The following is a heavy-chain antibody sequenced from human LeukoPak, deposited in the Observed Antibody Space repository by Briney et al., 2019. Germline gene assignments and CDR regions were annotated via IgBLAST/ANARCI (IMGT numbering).Heavy chain of an antibody. D-gene: IGHD2-15*01. J-gene: IGHJ3*02. Sequence: GGSLRLSCAASGFTFSSYSMNWVRQAPGKGLEWVSYISSSSSTIYYADSLKGRFTISRDNAKNSLYLQMNSPRAEDTAVYYCAREYSEAFDIWGQGTMVTVSS. V-gene: IGHV3-48*04. CDR1: GFTFSSYS. CDR2: ISSSSSTI. CDR3: AREYSEAFDI.